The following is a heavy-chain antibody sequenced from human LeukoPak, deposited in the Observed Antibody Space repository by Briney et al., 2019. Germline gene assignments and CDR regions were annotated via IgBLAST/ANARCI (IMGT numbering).Heavy chain of an antibody. CDR1: GFTFSSYA. Sequence: GRSLRLSCAASGFTFSSYAMHWVRQAPGKGLEWVAVISYDGSNKYYADSVKGRFTISRDNAKNSVYLQMNSLRVEDTAVYYCANENYYGSGSYADHWGQGTLVTVSS. J-gene: IGHJ4*02. CDR2: ISYDGSNK. D-gene: IGHD3-10*01. CDR3: ANENYYGSGSYADH. V-gene: IGHV3-30-3*02.